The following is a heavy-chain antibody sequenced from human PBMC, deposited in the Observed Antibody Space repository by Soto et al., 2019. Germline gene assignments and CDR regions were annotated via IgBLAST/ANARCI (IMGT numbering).Heavy chain of an antibody. J-gene: IGHJ4*02. Sequence: PSETLSLTCAVYGGSFSGYYWSWIRQPPGKGLEWIGEINHSGSTNYNPSLKSRVTISVDTSKNQFSLKLSSVTAADTAVYYCARGLFWSGNIFVDWGQGTLVNVSS. D-gene: IGHD3-3*01. CDR1: GGSFSGYY. CDR2: INHSGST. CDR3: ARGLFWSGNIFVD. V-gene: IGHV4-34*01.